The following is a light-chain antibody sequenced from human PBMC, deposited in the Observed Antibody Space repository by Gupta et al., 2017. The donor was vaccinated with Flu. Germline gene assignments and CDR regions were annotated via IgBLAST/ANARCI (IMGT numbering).Light chain of an antibody. Sequence: SVLTQPPSASGTPGQRVTISCSGGSSNIGSNYVYWYQQLPGTAPKLLVYRNNQRPSGVPDRFSGSKSGTSASLAISGLRADDEADYYCSGWDDSRRGVVFGGGTKLTVL. V-gene: IGLV1-47*01. CDR2: RNN. CDR1: SSNIGSNY. J-gene: IGLJ2*01. CDR3: SGWDDSRRGVV.